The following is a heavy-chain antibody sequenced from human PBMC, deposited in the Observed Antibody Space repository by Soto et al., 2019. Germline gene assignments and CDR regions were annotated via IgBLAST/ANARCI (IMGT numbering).Heavy chain of an antibody. D-gene: IGHD3-22*01. V-gene: IGHV3-48*03. Sequence: LRLSCAASGFTFSSYETNWVRQAPGKGLEWVSYITTSGKTIHYADSVKGRFTISRDNAKNSLYLQMNSLRAEDTAVYYCARDIDYYDSSGYQDYWGQGTLVTVSS. J-gene: IGHJ4*02. CDR1: GFTFSSYE. CDR2: ITTSGKTI. CDR3: ARDIDYYDSSGYQDY.